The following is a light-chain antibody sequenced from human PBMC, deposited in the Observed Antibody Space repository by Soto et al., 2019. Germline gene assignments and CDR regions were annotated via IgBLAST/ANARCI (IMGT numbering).Light chain of an antibody. CDR1: QAVNTR. J-gene: IGKJ1*01. CDR3: HQRQSWPRT. CDR2: LAS. Sequence: EIVLTQSPATLSSFPGDRVTLSCRASQAVNTRLAWYQHKPGQAPRLLIYLASNRAAGVPARFSGGGSGTDFTLTISDVEPEDFAVYYCHQRQSWPRTFGQGTRWIS. V-gene: IGKV3-11*01.